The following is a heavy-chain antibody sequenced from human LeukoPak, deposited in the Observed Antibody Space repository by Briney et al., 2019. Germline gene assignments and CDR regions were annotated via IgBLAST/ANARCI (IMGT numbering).Heavy chain of an antibody. V-gene: IGHV3-64D*08. Sequence: GASVKVSCKVSGYTLTELSMHWVRQAPGKGLEFVSVISSDGVYTYYAYSVKGRFTISRDNSKNTVYLQMSSLGADDTAVYYCAKVLDYCDGGTCYNSGMDSWGQGTLVTVSS. CDR2: ISSDGVYT. CDR1: GYTLTELS. J-gene: IGHJ4*02. D-gene: IGHD2-15*01. CDR3: AKVLDYCDGGTCYNSGMDS.